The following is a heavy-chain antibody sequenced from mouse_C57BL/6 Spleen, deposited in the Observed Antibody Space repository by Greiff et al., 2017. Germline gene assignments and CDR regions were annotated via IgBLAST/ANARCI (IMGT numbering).Heavy chain of an antibody. V-gene: IGHV5-6*01. CDR1: GFTFSSYG. J-gene: IGHJ3*01. CDR3: AREGAYYSNSAWFAY. CDR2: ISSGGSYT. Sequence: VQLKESGGDLVKPGGSLKLSCAASGFTFSSYGMSWVRQTPDKRLEWVATISSGGSYTYYPDSVKGRFTISRDNAKNTLYLQMSSLKSEDTAMYYCAREGAYYSNSAWFAYWGQGTLVTVSA. D-gene: IGHD2-5*01.